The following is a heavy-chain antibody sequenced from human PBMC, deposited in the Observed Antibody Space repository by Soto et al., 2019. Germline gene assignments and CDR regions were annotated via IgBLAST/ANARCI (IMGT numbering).Heavy chain of an antibody. Sequence: GESLKISCKGSGYSFTSYWISWVRQMPGKGLEWMGRIDPSDSYTNYSPSFQGHVTISADKSISTAYLQWSSLKASDTAMYYCARHSDPLLRGGAQYYYYGMDVWGQGTTVTVSS. V-gene: IGHV5-10-1*01. CDR2: IDPSDSYT. CDR1: GYSFTSYW. D-gene: IGHD3-10*01. J-gene: IGHJ6*02. CDR3: ARHSDPLLRGGAQYYYYGMDV.